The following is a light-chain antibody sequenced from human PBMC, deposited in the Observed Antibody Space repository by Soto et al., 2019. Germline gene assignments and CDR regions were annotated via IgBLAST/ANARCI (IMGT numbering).Light chain of an antibody. CDR3: QQYSTYPYI. Sequence: DIQMTQSPSPLSASVGDRVTITCRASQSINRWLAWYQQKPGKAPKLLIYKASSLESGVPSRFSGSGIGTEFSLSISSLQPDDFATYYCQQYSTYPYIFGQGTKVDIK. J-gene: IGKJ2*01. CDR2: KAS. V-gene: IGKV1-5*03. CDR1: QSINRW.